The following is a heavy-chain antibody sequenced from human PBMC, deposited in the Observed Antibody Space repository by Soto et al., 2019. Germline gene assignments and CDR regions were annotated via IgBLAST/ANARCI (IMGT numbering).Heavy chain of an antibody. CDR3: ARETFGKSGTYYGSHHDY. V-gene: IGHV4-38-2*02. CDR1: GSSVDGDFY. CDR2: VYHSRET. J-gene: IGHJ4*02. D-gene: IGHD1-26*01. Sequence: TLSLTCAVSGSSVDGDFYWGWIRQPPGRGLEWIATVYHSRETYYNPSLKNRATISMDTSKNHFSLKLRSVTAADTAVYFCARETFGKSGTYYGSHHDYWGQGTLVTVSS.